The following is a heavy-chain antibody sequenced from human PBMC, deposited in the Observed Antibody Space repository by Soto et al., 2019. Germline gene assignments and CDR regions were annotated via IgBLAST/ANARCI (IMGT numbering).Heavy chain of an antibody. D-gene: IGHD4-17*01. Sequence: EVQLVESGGGLVHPGGSLRLSCAAFGFTFSSYWMHWVRQAPGRGMVWVSRINSDGSSTSYADSVKGRFTISRDNAKNTLYLQMNSLRAEDTAVYYCARGQRDYGDYAPIGGWGQGTLVTVSS. J-gene: IGHJ4*02. CDR1: GFTFSSYW. CDR3: ARGQRDYGDYAPIGG. V-gene: IGHV3-74*01. CDR2: INSDGSST.